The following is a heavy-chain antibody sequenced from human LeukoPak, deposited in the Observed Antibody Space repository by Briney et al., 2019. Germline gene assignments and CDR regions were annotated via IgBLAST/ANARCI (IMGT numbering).Heavy chain of an antibody. Sequence: GGSLRLSCEVSGFTFRSTWMHWVRQASGKGLVWVSRINSDGSSTSYADSVKGRFTISRDNAKNTLYLQMNSLRAEDTAVYYCATGNCGGDCYSGYWGQGTLVTVSS. CDR3: ATGNCGGDCYSGY. CDR2: INSDGSST. J-gene: IGHJ4*02. D-gene: IGHD2-21*02. V-gene: IGHV3-74*01. CDR1: GFTFRSTW.